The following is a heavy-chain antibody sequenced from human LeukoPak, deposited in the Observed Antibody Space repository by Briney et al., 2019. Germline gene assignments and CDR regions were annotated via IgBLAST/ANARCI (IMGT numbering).Heavy chain of an antibody. CDR2: TYYRSTWYN. Sequence: SQTLSLTCAISGDSVSSNCVTWNWIRQSPSSGLEWLGRTYYRSTWYNDYAVSVRGRITVNPDTSKNQFSLHLNSVTPEDTAVYYCARRLTQYDCFDPWGQGILVTVSS. J-gene: IGHJ5*02. CDR1: GDSVSSNCVT. D-gene: IGHD2-2*01. V-gene: IGHV6-1*01. CDR3: ARRLTQYDCFDP.